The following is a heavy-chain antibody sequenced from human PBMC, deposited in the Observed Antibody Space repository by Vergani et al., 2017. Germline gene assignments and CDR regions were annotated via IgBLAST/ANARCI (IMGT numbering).Heavy chain of an antibody. Sequence: EVQLLESGGGLVQPGGSLRLSCAASGFTFSSYSMNWVRQAPGKGLEWVSYISSSSTFIYYADSVKGRFTISRDNAKNSLFLQMNSLRVEDTAVYYCASWRNYDILTWGQGTLVTVSS. V-gene: IGHV3-48*04. J-gene: IGHJ5*02. CDR2: ISSSSTFI. CDR3: ASWRNYDILT. CDR1: GFTFSSYS. D-gene: IGHD3-9*01.